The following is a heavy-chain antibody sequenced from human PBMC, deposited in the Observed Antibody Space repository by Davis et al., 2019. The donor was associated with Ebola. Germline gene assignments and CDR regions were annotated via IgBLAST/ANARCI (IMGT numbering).Heavy chain of an antibody. V-gene: IGHV3-23*01. CDR1: GFTFYSYA. D-gene: IGHD3-22*01. Sequence: GGSLRLSCAASGFTFYSYAMSWVRQAPGKGLEWVSAISESGGSTYYAGSVKGRFTISRDNSKNTLYLQLNSLRAGDTAVYYCVKDMIEEGLSSPHPDFQHWGQGTLVTVSS. CDR3: VKDMIEEGLSSPHPDFQH. CDR2: ISESGGST. J-gene: IGHJ1*01.